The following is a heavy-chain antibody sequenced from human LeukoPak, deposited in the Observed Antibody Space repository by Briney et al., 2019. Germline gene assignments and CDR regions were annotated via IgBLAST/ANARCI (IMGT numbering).Heavy chain of an antibody. Sequence: GGSLRLSCAASGFTFSSYAMSWVRQAPGKGLEWVSGISWNSGSIGYADSVKGRFTISRDNAKNSLYLQMNSLRAEDTALYYCAKDSGSHYLDYWGQGTLVTVSS. CDR3: AKDSGSHYLDY. D-gene: IGHD1-26*01. V-gene: IGHV3-9*01. CDR2: ISWNSGSI. J-gene: IGHJ4*02. CDR1: GFTFSSYA.